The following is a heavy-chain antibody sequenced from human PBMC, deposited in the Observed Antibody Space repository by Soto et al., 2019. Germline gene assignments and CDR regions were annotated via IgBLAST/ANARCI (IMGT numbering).Heavy chain of an antibody. CDR3: ARVGALYDRADY. CDR2: IYYSGST. CDR1: GGSISSGGYY. D-gene: IGHD3-22*01. V-gene: IGHV4-31*03. Sequence: SETLSLTCTVSGGSISSGGYYWSWIRQHPGKGLEWIGYIYYSGSTYYNPSLKSRVTISVDTSKNPFSLKLSSVTAADTAVYYCARVGALYDRADYWGQGTLVTVSS. J-gene: IGHJ4*02.